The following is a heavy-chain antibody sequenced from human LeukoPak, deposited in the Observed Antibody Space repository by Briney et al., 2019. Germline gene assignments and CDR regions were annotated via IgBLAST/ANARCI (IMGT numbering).Heavy chain of an antibody. CDR3: ARLNDILTGPFDY. CDR1: GYTFSNYW. J-gene: IGHJ4*02. D-gene: IGHD3-9*01. Sequence: PGESLKISCKGSGYTFSNYWLAWVRQMPGKGLEWMGIIYPDDSSTKYNSSFEGQVIISADKSISTAYLQWSSLKASDTAMYYCARLNDILTGPFDYWGQGTLVTVSS. CDR2: IYPDDSST. V-gene: IGHV5-51*01.